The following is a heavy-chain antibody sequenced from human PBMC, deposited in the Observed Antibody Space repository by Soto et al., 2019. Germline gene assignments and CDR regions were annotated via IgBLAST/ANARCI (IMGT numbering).Heavy chain of an antibody. CDR1: GYTFTSYG. J-gene: IGHJ4*02. D-gene: IGHD1-1*01. CDR2: ISAHNDNT. V-gene: IGHV1-18*01. Sequence: QVNLVQSGAEVRKPGASVKVSCKGSGYTFTSYGIAWVRQAPGQGLVWMGWISAHNDNTNYAQKVQGRVTVTRDTSTSTAYMELRNLRSDDTAVYYCARGRYGDYWGQGALVTVSS. CDR3: ARGRYGDY.